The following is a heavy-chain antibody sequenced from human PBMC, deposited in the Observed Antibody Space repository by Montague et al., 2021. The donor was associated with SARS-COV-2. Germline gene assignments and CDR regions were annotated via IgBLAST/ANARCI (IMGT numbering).Heavy chain of an antibody. J-gene: IGHJ4*02. CDR1: GGSISHYY. V-gene: IGHV4-59*01. CDR3: ARRTDILTGYYDY. CDR2: IYSSGGT. Sequence: SETLSLTCAVSGGSISHYYWSWIRQPPGKGLEWIGYIYSSGGTNYNPSLKSRVTLSLDAAKNHFPLRLSSVTAADTAMYYCARRTDILTGYYDYWGQGTLVTVSS. D-gene: IGHD3-9*01.